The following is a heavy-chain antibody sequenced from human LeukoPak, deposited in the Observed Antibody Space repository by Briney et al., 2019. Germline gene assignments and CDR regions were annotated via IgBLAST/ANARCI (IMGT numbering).Heavy chain of an antibody. CDR2: IYHSGST. D-gene: IGHD2-15*01. Sequence: SETLSLTCTVSGYSISSGYYWGWIRQPPGKGLEWIGSIYHSGSTYYNPSLKSRVTISVDTSKNQFSLKLSSVTAADTAVYYCARVVVAATDFYYYYYMDVWGKGTTVTVSS. CDR1: GYSISSGYY. CDR3: ARVVVAATDFYYYYYMDV. V-gene: IGHV4-38-2*02. J-gene: IGHJ6*03.